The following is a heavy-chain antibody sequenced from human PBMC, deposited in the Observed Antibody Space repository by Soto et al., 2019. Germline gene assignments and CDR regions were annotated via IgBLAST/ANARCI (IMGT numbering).Heavy chain of an antibody. CDR3: TSGPEWEQPPMQYCFVY. Sequence: QVQLVQSGTEVKAPGSSVTVSCKTSTRTFFISAFSWVLQAPGQGLEGVGGIIHTLGTINVAQRFQGRVTFTADKSTNTAYRELHSLTSEYTDLYYCTSGPEWEQPPMQYCFVYWRQGTLVTVSS. J-gene: IGHJ4*02. CDR1: TRTFFISA. D-gene: IGHD1-1*01. CDR2: IIHTLGTI. V-gene: IGHV1-69*06.